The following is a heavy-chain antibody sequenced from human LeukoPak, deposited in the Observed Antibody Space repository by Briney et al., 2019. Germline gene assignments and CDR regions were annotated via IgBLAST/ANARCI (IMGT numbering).Heavy chain of an antibody. CDR3: ARGGIAVAGTIGYFDY. V-gene: IGHV4-61*02. J-gene: IGHJ4*02. D-gene: IGHD6-19*01. CDR1: GNSISSGDNY. CDR2: IYTSGST. Sequence: SETLSLTCTVSGNSISSGDNYWSWIRQPAGKGLEWIGRIYTSGSTNYNPSLKSRVTMSVDTSKNQFSLKLSSVTAADTAVYYCARGGIAVAGTIGYFDYWGQGTLVTVSS.